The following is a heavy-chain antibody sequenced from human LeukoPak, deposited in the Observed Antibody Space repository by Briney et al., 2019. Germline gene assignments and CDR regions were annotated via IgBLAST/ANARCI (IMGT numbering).Heavy chain of an antibody. Sequence: GASVKVSCKASGYTFTSYYVHWVRQAPGQGLEWMGIINPSGGSTSYTQKFQGRVTMSGDTSTSTVYMELSSLRSEDTAVYYCATETPAGLAWGQGTLVTVSS. D-gene: IGHD2-2*01. J-gene: IGHJ5*02. CDR3: ATETPAGLA. CDR1: GYTFTSYY. CDR2: INPSGGST. V-gene: IGHV1-46*01.